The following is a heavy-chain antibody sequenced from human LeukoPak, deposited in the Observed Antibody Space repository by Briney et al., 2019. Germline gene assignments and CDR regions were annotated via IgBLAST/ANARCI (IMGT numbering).Heavy chain of an antibody. D-gene: IGHD1-26*01. Sequence: GGSLRLSCAASGFTFSSYGMHWVRQAPGKGLEWVAVISYDGSNKYYADSVKGRFTISRDNSENTLYLQMNSLRAEDTAVYYCAKNSGSYDGAFDIWGQGTMVTVSS. CDR1: GFTFSSYG. CDR2: ISYDGSNK. CDR3: AKNSGSYDGAFDI. V-gene: IGHV3-30*18. J-gene: IGHJ3*02.